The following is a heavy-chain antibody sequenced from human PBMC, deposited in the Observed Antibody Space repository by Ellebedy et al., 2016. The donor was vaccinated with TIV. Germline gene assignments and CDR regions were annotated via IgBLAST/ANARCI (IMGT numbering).Heavy chain of an antibody. CDR1: GFILSTNY. CDR2: SYSDGKT. J-gene: IGHJ4*02. V-gene: IGHV3-53*01. CDR3: ARISGELSSESFDY. Sequence: PGGSLRLSCAASGFILSTNYLGCVRQAPGDWLEWVSISYSDGKTYYEDTVKGRFTIPRDSSKNTLDLQMNSLRVEDTALSYCARISGELSSESFDYWGRGTLVTVSS. D-gene: IGHD3-10*01.